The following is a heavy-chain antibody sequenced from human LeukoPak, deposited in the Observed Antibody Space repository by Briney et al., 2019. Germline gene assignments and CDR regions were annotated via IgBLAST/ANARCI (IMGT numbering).Heavy chain of an antibody. Sequence: PGGALRLSCAASGFTFSSYSMNWVRQAPGKGLEWVSSISSRRSYIYYSDSVKGRFTISRDNPKNSLYLKMNSLRAEDTAVYYGARVGSCCSVGSCLDYWGQGTLVTVSS. D-gene: IGHD2-15*01. V-gene: IGHV3-21*01. J-gene: IGHJ4*02. CDR1: GFTFSSYS. CDR2: ISSRRSYI. CDR3: ARVGSCCSVGSCLDY.